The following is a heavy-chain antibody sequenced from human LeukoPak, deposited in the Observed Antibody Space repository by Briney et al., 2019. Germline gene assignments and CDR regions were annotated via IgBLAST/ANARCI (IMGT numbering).Heavy chain of an antibody. Sequence: GRSLRLSCAASGFTFSSYAMHWVRQAPGKGLEWVAFISYDGSEKYYADSVKGRFTISRDSSKNTLDLQMNSLRGEDTALYYCARESVDSGSYLLIPTPDYWGQGTLVTVSS. CDR2: ISYDGSEK. D-gene: IGHD1-26*01. J-gene: IGHJ4*02. CDR1: GFTFSSYA. CDR3: ARESVDSGSYLLIPTPDY. V-gene: IGHV3-30-3*01.